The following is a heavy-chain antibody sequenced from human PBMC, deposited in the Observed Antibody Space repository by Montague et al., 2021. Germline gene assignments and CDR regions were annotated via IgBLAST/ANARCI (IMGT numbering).Heavy chain of an antibody. V-gene: IGHV3-7*01. CDR2: IGDDGVET. J-gene: IGHJ6*03. CDR1: GFTFSSYW. CDR3: GVSPRRGGMDV. Sequence: SLRLSWAASGFTFSSYWMSWVRQAPGKGLEWVANIGDDGVETYYVDSVKGRFTVSRDNAKSSLYLQMNSLRAEDTAVYYCGVSPRRGGMDVWGKGTTVTVSS.